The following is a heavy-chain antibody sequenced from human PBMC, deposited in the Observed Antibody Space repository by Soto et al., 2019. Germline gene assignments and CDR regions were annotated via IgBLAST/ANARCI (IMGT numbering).Heavy chain of an antibody. Sequence: VQLVESGGGVVQPGRSLRLSCAASGFTFSSYGMHWVRQAPGKGLEWVAVISYDGSNKYYADSVKGRYTISRDNSKNTLYLQMNSLRAEDTAVYYCAKDPPRMTTEYYFDYWGQGTLVTVSS. CDR1: GFTFSSYG. CDR2: ISYDGSNK. V-gene: IGHV3-30*18. CDR3: AKDPPRMTTEYYFDY. J-gene: IGHJ4*02. D-gene: IGHD4-4*01.